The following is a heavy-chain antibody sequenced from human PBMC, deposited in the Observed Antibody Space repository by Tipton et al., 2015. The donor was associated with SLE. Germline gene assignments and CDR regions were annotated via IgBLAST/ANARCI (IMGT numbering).Heavy chain of an antibody. D-gene: IGHD6-13*01. CDR2: IYYSGST. Sequence: LRLSCTVSGCSISSSSYYWGLIRQPPGKGLEWIGSIYYSGSTYYNPSLKSRVTISVDTPKNQFSLKLSSVTAADTAVYYCARRWVIAAAGLGDYFDYWGQGTLVTVSS. CDR3: ARRWVIAAAGLGDYFDY. V-gene: IGHV4-39*07. J-gene: IGHJ4*02. CDR1: GCSISSSSYY.